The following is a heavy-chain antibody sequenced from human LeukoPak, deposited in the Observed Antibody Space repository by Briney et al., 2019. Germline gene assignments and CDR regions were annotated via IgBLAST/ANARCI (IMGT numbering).Heavy chain of an antibody. D-gene: IGHD3-10*01. Sequence: SETLSLTCTVSGVSISSYNWGWIRQPPEKGLEWIGYCYNSGSTNFSPSLKSRLTISLDTSKNQFSLKLTSVTAADTAVYYCARVGYYGSGSYETFDYWGQGTLVTVSS. V-gene: IGHV4-59*01. CDR2: CYNSGST. J-gene: IGHJ4*02. CDR3: ARVGYYGSGSYETFDY. CDR1: GVSISSYN.